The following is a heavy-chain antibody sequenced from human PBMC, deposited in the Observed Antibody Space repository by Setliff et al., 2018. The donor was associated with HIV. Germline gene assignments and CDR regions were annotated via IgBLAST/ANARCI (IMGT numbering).Heavy chain of an antibody. CDR2: IYNSEIT. CDR1: GGFISSSSYY. V-gene: IGHV4-39*07. CDR3: ARGGTSSNWFDP. J-gene: IGHJ5*02. D-gene: IGHD2-2*01. Sequence: SETLSLTCTVSGGFISSSSYYWGWIRQPPGKGLEWIGFIYNSEITNYNPSLKSRVTISLDMSKNQFSLKLTSVTAADTAVYYCARGGTSSNWFDPWGQGTLVTVSS.